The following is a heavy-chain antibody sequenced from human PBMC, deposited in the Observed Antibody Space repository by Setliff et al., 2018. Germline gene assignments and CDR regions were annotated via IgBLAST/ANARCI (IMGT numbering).Heavy chain of an antibody. CDR1: GFTFSSYE. Sequence: GGSLRLSCAASGFTFSSYEMNWVRQAPGKGLEWVSYITSGSTIYYADSVKGRFTISRDNAKNSPYLQMNSLRAGDTAVYYCAKNGFGVVALGVNNWFDPWGQGTLVTVSS. V-gene: IGHV3-48*03. J-gene: IGHJ5*02. D-gene: IGHD3-10*01. CDR3: AKNGFGVVALGVNNWFDP. CDR2: ITSGSTI.